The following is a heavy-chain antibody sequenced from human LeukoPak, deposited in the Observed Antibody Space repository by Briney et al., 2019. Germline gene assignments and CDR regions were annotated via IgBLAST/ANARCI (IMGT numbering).Heavy chain of an antibody. J-gene: IGHJ6*02. CDR3: AKDSSGLRYFDWLLPPDYYYGMDV. D-gene: IGHD3-9*01. V-gene: IGHV3-23*01. CDR1: GFTFSSYA. Sequence: GGSLRLSCAASGFTFSSYAMSWVRQAPGKGLEWVSAISGSGGSTYYADSVKGRFTISRDNSKNTLYLQMNSLRAEDTAVYYCAKDSSGLRYFDWLLPPDYYYGMDVWGQGTTVTVSS. CDR2: ISGSGGST.